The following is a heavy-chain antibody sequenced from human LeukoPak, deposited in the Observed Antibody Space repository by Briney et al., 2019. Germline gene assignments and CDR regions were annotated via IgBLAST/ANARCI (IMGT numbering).Heavy chain of an antibody. Sequence: GGSLRLSREASGFTISDHYIDWVRQAPGKGLEWDGRSRDKPNSYSTEYAASVKGRFTIIRDDSKNSLYLQMNNLRTEDTAVYYCAKEYGYTYGEFDYWGQGTLVTVSS. CDR1: GFTISDHY. J-gene: IGHJ4*02. D-gene: IGHD5-18*01. CDR3: AKEYGYTYGEFDY. CDR2: SRDKPNSYST. V-gene: IGHV3-72*01.